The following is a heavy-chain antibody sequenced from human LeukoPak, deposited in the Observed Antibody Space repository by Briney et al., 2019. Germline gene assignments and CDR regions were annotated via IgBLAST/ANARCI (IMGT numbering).Heavy chain of an antibody. CDR2: ISYDGSNK. CDR3: ARDSFGESTYYYYYMDV. J-gene: IGHJ6*03. D-gene: IGHD3-10*01. Sequence: GGSLRLSCAASGFTFSSYGMHWVRQAPGKGLEWVAVISYDGSNKYYADSVKGRFTISRDNSKNTLYLQMNSLRAEDTAVYYCARDSFGESTYYYYYMDVWGKGTTVTVSS. CDR1: GFTFSSYG. V-gene: IGHV3-30*03.